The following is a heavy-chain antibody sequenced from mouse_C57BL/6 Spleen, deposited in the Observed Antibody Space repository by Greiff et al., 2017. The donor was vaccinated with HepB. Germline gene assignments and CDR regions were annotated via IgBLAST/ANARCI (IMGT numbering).Heavy chain of an antibody. J-gene: IGHJ2*01. CDR3: ARVDYYGSSYVDFDY. CDR2: INYDGSST. Sequence: EVMLVESEGGLVQPGSSMKLSCTASGFTFSDYYMAWVRQVPEKGLEWVANINYDGSSTYYLDSLKSRFIISRDNAKNILYLQMSSLKSEDTATYYCARVDYYGSSYVDFDYWGQGTTLTVSS. CDR1: GFTFSDYY. D-gene: IGHD1-1*01. V-gene: IGHV5-16*01.